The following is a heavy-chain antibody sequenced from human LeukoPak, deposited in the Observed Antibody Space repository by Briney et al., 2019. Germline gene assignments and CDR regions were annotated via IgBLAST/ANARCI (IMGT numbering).Heavy chain of an antibody. CDR2: IYTSGST. CDR1: GGSISSGSYY. CDR3: ASWIAARGYYYYYYMDV. Sequence: PSQTLSLTCTVSGGSISSGSYYWSWIRQPAGKGLEWIGRIYTSGSTNYNPSLKSRVTISVDTSKNQFSLKLSSVTAADTAVYYCASWIAARGYYYYYYMDVWGKGTTVTVSS. D-gene: IGHD6-6*01. J-gene: IGHJ6*03. V-gene: IGHV4-61*02.